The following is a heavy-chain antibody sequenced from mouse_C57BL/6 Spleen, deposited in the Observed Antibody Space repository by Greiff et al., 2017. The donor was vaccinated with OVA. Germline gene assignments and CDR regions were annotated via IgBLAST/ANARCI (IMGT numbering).Heavy chain of an antibody. D-gene: IGHD1-1*01. CDR1: GYTFTSYW. J-gene: IGHJ4*01. CDR3: ARRNYGSSLYAMDY. V-gene: IGHV1-64*01. Sequence: QVQLQQPGAELVKPGASVTLSCKASGYTFTSYWMHWVKQRPGQGLEWIGMIHPNSGSTNYNEKFKSKATLTVDKSSSTAYMQLSSLTSEDSAVYYCARRNYGSSLYAMDYWGQGTSVTVSS. CDR2: IHPNSGST.